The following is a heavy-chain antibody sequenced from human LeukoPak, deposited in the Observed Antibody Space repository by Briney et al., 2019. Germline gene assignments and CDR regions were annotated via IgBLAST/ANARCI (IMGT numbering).Heavy chain of an antibody. CDR2: ISYDGSDK. Sequence: AGGSLRLSCAASGFTLSSYAMSWVRQAPGKGLEWVAVISYDGSDKYYADSVKGRFTISRDNSKNTLYLQMNSLRAEDTAVYYCAKDPRRYSRTGGYFDYWGQGTLVTVSS. V-gene: IGHV3-30*18. CDR1: GFTLSSYA. D-gene: IGHD6-13*01. J-gene: IGHJ4*02. CDR3: AKDPRRYSRTGGYFDY.